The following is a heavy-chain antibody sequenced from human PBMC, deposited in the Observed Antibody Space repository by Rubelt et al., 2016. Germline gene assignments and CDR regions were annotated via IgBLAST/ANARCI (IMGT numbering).Heavy chain of an antibody. Sequence: GAISYDGSNKYYADSVKGRFTISRDNSKNTLYLQMNSLRAEDTAVYYCAREDFDYWGQGTLVTVSS. CDR3: AREDFDY. CDR2: ISYDGSNK. J-gene: IGHJ4*02. V-gene: IGHV3-30*01.